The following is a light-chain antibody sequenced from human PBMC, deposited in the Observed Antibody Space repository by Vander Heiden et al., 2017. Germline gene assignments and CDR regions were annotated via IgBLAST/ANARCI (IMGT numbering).Light chain of an antibody. V-gene: IGKV3-15*01. CDR2: GAP. J-gene: IGKJ4*01. Sequence: EIVMTQSPATLSVSPGERATLSCSASQSVSSNLAWYKQKPGQAPRLLIYGAPTRATGIPARFSGSGSGTEFTLTISSLQSEDFAVYYCQQYRNWPPGLTFGGGTKVEIK. CDR1: QSVSSN. CDR3: QQYRNWPPGLT.